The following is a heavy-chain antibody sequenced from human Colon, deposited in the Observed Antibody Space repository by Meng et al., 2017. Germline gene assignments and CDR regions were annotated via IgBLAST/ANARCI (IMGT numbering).Heavy chain of an antibody. Sequence: SGSLSLSCAVSGGSISGYYWSWIRQSPGKGLQWIGEINHSGSTNYNPSFKSRVTISVDTSKNQFSLKLTSVTSADTGIYYCARVAAGSSGFYYYYGLDVWGQGTTVTVSS. CDR1: GGSISGYY. D-gene: IGHD6-13*01. V-gene: IGHV4-34*01. CDR2: INHSGST. CDR3: ARVAAGSSGFYYYYGLDV. J-gene: IGHJ6*02.